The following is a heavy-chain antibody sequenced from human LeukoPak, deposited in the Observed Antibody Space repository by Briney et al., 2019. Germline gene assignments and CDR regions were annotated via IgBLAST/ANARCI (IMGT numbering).Heavy chain of an antibody. CDR3: ARVSAGPDKYYYYYYMDV. J-gene: IGHJ6*03. Sequence: SETLSLTCAVYGGSFSGYYWSWLRQPPGKGLEWIGEINHSGSTNYNPSLKSRVTISVDTSKNQFSLKLSSVTAADTAVYYCARVSAGPDKYYYYYYMDVWGKGTTVTVSS. CDR1: GGSFSGYY. V-gene: IGHV4-34*01. CDR2: INHSGST. D-gene: IGHD6-13*01.